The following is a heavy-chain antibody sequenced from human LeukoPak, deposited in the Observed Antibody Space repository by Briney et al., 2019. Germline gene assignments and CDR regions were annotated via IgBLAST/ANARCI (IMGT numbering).Heavy chain of an antibody. CDR2: IRYDGSNK. Sequence: QAGGSLRLSCAASGFTFSSYGMHWVRQAPGKGLEWVAFIRYDGSNKYYADSVKGRFTISRDNSKNTLYLQMNSLRAEDTAVYYCAKYCKAGNFDYWGQGTLVTVSS. CDR3: AKYCKAGNFDY. J-gene: IGHJ4*02. D-gene: IGHD2/OR15-2a*01. V-gene: IGHV3-30*02. CDR1: GFTFSSYG.